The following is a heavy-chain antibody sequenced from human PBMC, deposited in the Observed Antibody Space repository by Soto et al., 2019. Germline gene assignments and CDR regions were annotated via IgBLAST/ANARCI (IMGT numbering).Heavy chain of an antibody. CDR1: GYTFTSYG. CDR3: ARRGDYVWGSYRYSYYGRDF. Sequence: QVPLVQSGAEVKKPGASVKVSCKASGYTFTSYGISWVRQAPGQGLEWMGWISAYNGNTNYAQKLQGRVTMTTDTSTSTAYMELRSLRSDDTAVYYCARRGDYVWGSYRYSYYGRDFWGQGTTVTVSS. CDR2: ISAYNGNT. J-gene: IGHJ6*02. V-gene: IGHV1-18*04. D-gene: IGHD3-16*02.